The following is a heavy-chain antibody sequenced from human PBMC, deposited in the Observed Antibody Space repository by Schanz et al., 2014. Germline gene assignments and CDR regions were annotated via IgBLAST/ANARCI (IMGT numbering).Heavy chain of an antibody. CDR3: ARGGGPEDVFDI. D-gene: IGHD2-15*01. J-gene: IGHJ3*02. CDR1: GGTFSTYP. V-gene: IGHV1-69*02. CDR2: IIPILGIA. Sequence: QVQLVQSGAEVKKPGSSMKVSCKASGGTFSTYPINWLRQAPGQGLEWMGRIIPILGIANYAQQFQGRVTMTTDTSTSTAYMDLRSLRSDDTAVYYCARGGGPEDVFDIWGQGTILTVSS.